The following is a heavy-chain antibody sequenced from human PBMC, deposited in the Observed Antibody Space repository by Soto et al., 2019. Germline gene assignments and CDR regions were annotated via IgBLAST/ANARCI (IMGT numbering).Heavy chain of an antibody. CDR3: AKLNLFVSAAAGRGPFDY. V-gene: IGHV3-23*01. J-gene: IGHJ4*02. CDR1: GFTVSNYA. D-gene: IGHD6-13*01. Sequence: VQLLESGGGLVQPGGSLRLSCSASGFTVSNYAMSWVRQAPGKGLEWVSAVSGSGGNTYDADSVQGRFTISRDNSKNMLNLQMNSLRAEDTAVYYCAKLNLFVSAAAGRGPFDYWGQGTLVTVSS. CDR2: VSGSGGNT.